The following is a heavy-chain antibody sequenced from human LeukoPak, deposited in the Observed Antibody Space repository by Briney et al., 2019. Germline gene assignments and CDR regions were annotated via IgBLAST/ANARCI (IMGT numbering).Heavy chain of an antibody. J-gene: IGHJ6*02. Sequence: GGSLRLSCAASGFTFSSYSMNWVRQAPGKGLEWVSYISSSSSTIYCADSVKGRFTISRDNAKNSLYLQMNSLRAEDTAVYYCARESANYIVVVVAANYYGMDVWGQGTTVTVSS. CDR1: GFTFSSYS. CDR3: ARESANYIVVVVAANYYGMDV. CDR2: ISSSSSTI. D-gene: IGHD2-15*01. V-gene: IGHV3-48*01.